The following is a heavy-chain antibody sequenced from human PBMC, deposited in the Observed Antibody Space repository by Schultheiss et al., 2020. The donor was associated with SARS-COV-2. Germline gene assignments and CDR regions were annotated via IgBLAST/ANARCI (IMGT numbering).Heavy chain of an antibody. CDR2: IYHSGST. J-gene: IGHJ4*02. CDR1: GGSISSYY. V-gene: IGHV4-59*12. D-gene: IGHD6-6*01. CDR3: ARMYSSSSSDYFDS. Sequence: SETLSLTCTVSGGSISSYYWSWIRQPPGKGLEWIGSIYHSGSTYYNPSLKSRVTISVDTSKNQFSLKLSSVTAADTAVYYCARMYSSSSSDYFDSWGQGTLVTVSS.